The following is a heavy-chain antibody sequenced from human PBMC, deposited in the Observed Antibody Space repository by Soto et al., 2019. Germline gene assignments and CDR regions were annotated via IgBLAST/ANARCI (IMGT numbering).Heavy chain of an antibody. Sequence: GGSLRLSCAAAGFTFSHFAMTWFRQDPGEGLEWVSSISGTDDYTYYADSVKGRFTISRDNARNTLFLHMKNLGADDTAMYYCATSSRQCASAIHALFVPSGRGPRVTV. D-gene: IGHD6-19*01. CDR1: GFTFSHFA. J-gene: IGHJ5*02. CDR3: ATSSRQCASAIHALFVP. CDR2: ISGTDDYT. V-gene: IGHV3-23*01.